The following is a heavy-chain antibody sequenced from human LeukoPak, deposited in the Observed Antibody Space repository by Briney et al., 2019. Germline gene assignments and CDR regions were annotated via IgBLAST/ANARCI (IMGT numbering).Heavy chain of an antibody. CDR1: GGSISSGGYS. Sequence: SETLSLTCAVSGGSISSGGYSWSWIRQPPGKGLEWIGYIYHSGSTYYNPSLKSRVTISVDGSKNQFSLKLSSVTAADTAVYYCARVGYGSGSYRLWFDPWGQGTLVTVSS. D-gene: IGHD3-10*01. V-gene: IGHV4-30-2*01. J-gene: IGHJ5*02. CDR3: ARVGYGSGSYRLWFDP. CDR2: IYHSGST.